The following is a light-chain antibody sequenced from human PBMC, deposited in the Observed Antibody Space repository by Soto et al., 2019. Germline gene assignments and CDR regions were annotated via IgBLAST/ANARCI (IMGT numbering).Light chain of an antibody. CDR1: QSVSSN. CDR3: QQYYNWPRT. CDR2: GAS. V-gene: IGKV3-15*01. J-gene: IGKJ1*01. Sequence: EIVMTQSPVTLSVSPGERATLACRASQSVSSNLAWYQQKPGQAPRLLIYGASTRATGIPARFSGSGSGTEFTLTISSLQSADFAVYYCQQYYNWPRTFGQGTKVEIK.